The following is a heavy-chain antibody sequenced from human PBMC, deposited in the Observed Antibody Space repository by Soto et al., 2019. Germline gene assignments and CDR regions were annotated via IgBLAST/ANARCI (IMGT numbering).Heavy chain of an antibody. CDR3: ASYGSGSYYIFDY. CDR1: GGSISSYY. D-gene: IGHD3-10*01. CDR2: IYYSGST. Sequence: PSETLSLTCTVSGGSISSYYWSWIRQPPGKGLEWIGYIYYSGSTNYNPSLKSRVTISVDTSKNQFSLKLSSVTAADTAVYYCASYGSGSYYIFDYWGQGTLVNVSS. V-gene: IGHV4-59*01. J-gene: IGHJ4*02.